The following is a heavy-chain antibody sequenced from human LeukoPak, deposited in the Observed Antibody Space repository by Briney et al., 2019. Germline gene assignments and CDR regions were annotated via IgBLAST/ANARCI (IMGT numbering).Heavy chain of an antibody. J-gene: IGHJ5*02. D-gene: IGHD2-15*01. CDR3: ARASVVAAGGPWFDP. CDR2: IYYSGST. V-gene: IGHV4-30-4*01. Sequence: SETLSLTCTVSGGSISSGDYYWSWIRQPPGKGLEWIGSIYYSGSTYYDPSLKSRVTISVDTSKNQSSLKLSSVTAADTAVYYCARASVVAAGGPWFDPWGQGTLVTVSS. CDR1: GGSISSGDYY.